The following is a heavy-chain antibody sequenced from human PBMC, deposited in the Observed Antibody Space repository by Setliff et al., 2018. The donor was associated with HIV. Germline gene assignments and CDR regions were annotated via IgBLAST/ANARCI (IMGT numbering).Heavy chain of an antibody. V-gene: IGHV4-61*09. Sequence: SETLSLTCDVSGDSFTTTSHSWAWLRQPAGRGLEWIGHVYSRGNTDHNPSLASRVSILMSTSEIQFSLTLNSVTAADTAKYYCARGRLMGSSVLFFDFWGQGILVTVSS. CDR1: GDSFTTTSHS. J-gene: IGHJ4*02. D-gene: IGHD2-21*01. CDR2: VYSRGNT. CDR3: ARGRLMGSSVLFFDF.